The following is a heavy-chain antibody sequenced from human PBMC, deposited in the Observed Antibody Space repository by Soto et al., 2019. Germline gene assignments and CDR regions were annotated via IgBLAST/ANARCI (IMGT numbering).Heavy chain of an antibody. V-gene: IGHV4-30-4*01. Sequence: QVQLQESGPGLVKPSETLSLTCTVSGGSISSRNYYWSWIRQPPGKGLEWIAYIYYSGSTNYNPSLKSRVXIXRDTSKNQFSLRLSSVTAADTAVYFCARGPTMTTDYWGQGTLVTVSS. CDR2: IYYSGST. CDR3: ARGPTMTTDY. J-gene: IGHJ4*02. CDR1: GGSISSRNYY. D-gene: IGHD4-17*01.